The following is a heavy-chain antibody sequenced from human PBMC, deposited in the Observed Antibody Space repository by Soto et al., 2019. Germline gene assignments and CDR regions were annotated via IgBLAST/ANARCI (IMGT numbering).Heavy chain of an antibody. CDR2: INQDGSGT. Sequence: HPGGSLRLSCIASEFTFTSSFMGWVRQAPGKGLEWVANINQDGSGTYYVDSVKGRFTISRDNAKNSLYLQMNSLRAEDTAVYYCARYFRGSGRYFFDHWGQGTLVTVSS. J-gene: IGHJ4*02. CDR3: ARYFRGSGRYFFDH. V-gene: IGHV3-7*03. D-gene: IGHD6-19*01. CDR1: EFTFTSSF.